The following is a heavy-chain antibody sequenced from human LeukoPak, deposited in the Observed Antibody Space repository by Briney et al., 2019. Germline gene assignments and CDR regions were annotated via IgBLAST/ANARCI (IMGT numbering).Heavy chain of an antibody. Sequence: SETLSLTCTVSGVSISSSSYYWGWIRQPPGKGLEWIGEINHSGSTNYNPSLKSRVTISVDTSKNQFSLKLSSVTAADTAVYYCARGGRRRAVAGSVAGGNYFDYWGQGTLVTVSS. J-gene: IGHJ4*02. V-gene: IGHV4-39*07. D-gene: IGHD6-19*01. CDR2: INHSGST. CDR1: GVSISSSSYY. CDR3: ARGGRRRAVAGSVAGGNYFDY.